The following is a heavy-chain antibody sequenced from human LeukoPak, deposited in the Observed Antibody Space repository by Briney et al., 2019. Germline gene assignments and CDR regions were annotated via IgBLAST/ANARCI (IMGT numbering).Heavy chain of an antibody. Sequence: GGSLRLSCAASGFTFSSYSMNWVRQAPGKGLEWVSSISSSSSYIYYADSVKGRFTISRDNAKNSLYLQMNSLRAEDTAVYYCASGTRTRITMIVDPLGYWGQGTLVTVSS. CDR2: ISSSSSYI. CDR3: ASGTRTRITMIVDPLGY. J-gene: IGHJ4*02. CDR1: GFTFSSYS. D-gene: IGHD3-22*01. V-gene: IGHV3-21*01.